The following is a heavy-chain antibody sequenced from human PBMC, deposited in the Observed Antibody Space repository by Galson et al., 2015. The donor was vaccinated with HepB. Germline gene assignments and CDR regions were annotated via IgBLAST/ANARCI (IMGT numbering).Heavy chain of an antibody. J-gene: IGHJ4*02. Sequence: SVKVSCKASGYSFTGYYMHWVRQAPGQGLEWMGRINPNSGATNYAQKFQGRVTMTRDTSISTAYMDLSRLRSDDTAVYYCARDLYGGYDFDCWGQGTLVTVSS. CDR3: ARDLYGGYDFDC. CDR2: INPNSGAT. D-gene: IGHD4-17*01. CDR1: GYSFTGYY. V-gene: IGHV1-2*06.